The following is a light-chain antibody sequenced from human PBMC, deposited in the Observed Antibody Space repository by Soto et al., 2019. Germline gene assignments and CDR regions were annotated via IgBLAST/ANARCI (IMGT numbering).Light chain of an antibody. J-gene: IGLJ1*01. Sequence: QSAMTQPASMSGSPGQSITISCTGTSRDVGGYNSVSWYQQHPGKAPKLMIYNVSNRPSGVSNRFSGSKSGNTASLTISGLQAEDEADYYCSSYTSSSTYVFGTGTKVTV. CDR1: SRDVGGYNS. V-gene: IGLV2-14*01. CDR2: NVS. CDR3: SSYTSSSTYV.